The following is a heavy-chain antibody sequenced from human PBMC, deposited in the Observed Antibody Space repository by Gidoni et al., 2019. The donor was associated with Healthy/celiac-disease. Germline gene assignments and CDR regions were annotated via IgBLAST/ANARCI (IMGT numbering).Heavy chain of an antibody. J-gene: IGHJ4*02. Sequence: QVQLVESGGGVVPPGRSLGLSCAASGFTFGSYAMHWVRQAPGKGLAWVAVISYDGSNKYYADSVKGRFTISRDNSKNTLYLQMNSLRAEDTAVYYCARGDYDSSGYYLDYWGQGTLVTVSS. CDR2: ISYDGSNK. CDR3: ARGDYDSSGYYLDY. D-gene: IGHD3-22*01. CDR1: GFTFGSYA. V-gene: IGHV3-30-3*01.